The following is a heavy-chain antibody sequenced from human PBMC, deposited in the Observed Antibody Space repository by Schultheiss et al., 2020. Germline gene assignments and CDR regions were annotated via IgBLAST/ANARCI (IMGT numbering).Heavy chain of an antibody. J-gene: IGHJ5*02. D-gene: IGHD6-6*01. CDR2: IYYSGST. CDR1: GGSISSSSYY. V-gene: IGHV4-39*01. CDR3: ATRSSSSSGGWFDP. Sequence: SATLSLTCTVSGGSISSSSYYWGWIRQPPGKGLEWIGSIYYSGSTYYNPSLKSRVTISVDTSKNQFSLKLSSVTAADTAVYYCATRSSSSSGGWFDPWGQGTLVTVAS.